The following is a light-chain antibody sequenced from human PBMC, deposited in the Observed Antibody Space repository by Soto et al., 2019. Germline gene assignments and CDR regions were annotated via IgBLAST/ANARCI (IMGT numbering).Light chain of an antibody. V-gene: IGLV1-40*01. J-gene: IGLJ3*02. CDR2: ANN. CDR1: SSNIGAGYD. CDR3: QSYDNSLSGAWV. Sequence: QSVLTQSPSVSGAPGQRVTISCTGSSSNIGAGYDVHWYQQLPGTAPKLLIYANNKRPSGVLDRFSGSKSGTSASLAITGLQAEDEADYYCQSYDNSLSGAWVFGGGTKLTVL.